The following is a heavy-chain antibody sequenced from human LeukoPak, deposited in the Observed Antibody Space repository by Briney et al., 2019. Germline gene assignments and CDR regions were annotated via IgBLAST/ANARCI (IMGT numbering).Heavy chain of an antibody. Sequence: PGGSLRLSCAASGFNFNRFGMHWVRQAPGKGLEWVAHIRNDGSIQACAASVKGRFTISRDNFKNTLYLQMIGLRDEDTALYYCVKEETGTFPGAYWGQGTLVTVSS. CDR2: IRNDGSIQ. V-gene: IGHV3-30*02. CDR1: GFNFNRFG. CDR3: VKEETGTFPGAY. J-gene: IGHJ4*02. D-gene: IGHD1/OR15-1a*01.